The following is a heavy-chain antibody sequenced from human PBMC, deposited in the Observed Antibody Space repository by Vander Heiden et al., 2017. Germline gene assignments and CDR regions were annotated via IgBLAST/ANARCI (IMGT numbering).Heavy chain of an antibody. CDR1: GGSISGYY. D-gene: IGHD6-13*01. J-gene: IGHJ4*01. CDR2: IYYSGST. V-gene: IGHV4-59*08. CDR3: ARQETFISAAGYYFDY. Sequence: QVQLQESGPGLVKPSETLSLTCTVSGGSISGYYWSWIRQSPGKGLEWIGYIYYSGSTNYNPSLKSRVTISVDTSKNQFSLKLSSVTAADTAVYYCARQETFISAAGYYFDYWGHGTLVTVSS.